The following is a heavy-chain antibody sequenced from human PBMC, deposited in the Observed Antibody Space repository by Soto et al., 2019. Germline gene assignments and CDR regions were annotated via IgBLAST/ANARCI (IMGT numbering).Heavy chain of an antibody. D-gene: IGHD3-22*01. CDR2: ISGSGGST. Sequence: EVQLLESGGGLVQPGGSLRLSCAASGFTFSSYAMSWVRQAPGKGLEWVSAISGSGGSTYYADSVKGRFTISRDNSKNTLYLQMNSLRAEDTAVYYCARTRITMIVVVTHPVDYWGPGTLVTVSS. V-gene: IGHV3-23*01. J-gene: IGHJ4*02. CDR3: ARTRITMIVVVTHPVDY. CDR1: GFTFSSYA.